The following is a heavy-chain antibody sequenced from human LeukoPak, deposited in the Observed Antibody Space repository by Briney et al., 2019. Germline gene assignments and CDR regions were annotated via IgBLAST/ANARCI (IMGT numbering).Heavy chain of an antibody. D-gene: IGHD2-2*01. J-gene: IGHJ4*02. Sequence: GGSLRLSCAASGFTFSSSAMRWVRQAPGKGLEWVSSISVSGGSTYYADSVKGRFTISRDNSKNTLYLQMNSLRAEDTAVYYCAKGGYCNSISCAFDYWGQGTLVTVSS. CDR3: AKGGYCNSISCAFDY. CDR2: ISVSGGST. CDR1: GFTFSSSA. V-gene: IGHV3-23*01.